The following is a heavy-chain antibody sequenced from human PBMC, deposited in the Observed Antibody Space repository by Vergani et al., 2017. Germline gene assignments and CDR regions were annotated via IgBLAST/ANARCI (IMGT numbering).Heavy chain of an antibody. CDR1: GFTSSYYG. CDR2: ISYDGTQK. D-gene: IGHD5-24*01. Sequence: QVHLVESGGGVVQPGRSLRLSCVVSGFTSSYYGMHWVRQAPGKGLEWVAVISYDGTQKYYADSVKGRFTISRDNSKSTVYLQMNSLRTEGTAVYYSATKSXATPGCQIEYFREWGQGTLVTVSS. V-gene: IGHV3-30*03. CDR3: ATKSXATPGCQIEYFRE. J-gene: IGHJ1*01.